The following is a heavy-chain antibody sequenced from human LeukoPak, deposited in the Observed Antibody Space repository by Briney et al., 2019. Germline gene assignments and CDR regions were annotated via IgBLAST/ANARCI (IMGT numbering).Heavy chain of an antibody. CDR2: IGIAGDT. Sequence: GGSLRLSCAASGFTFSSYVMHWVRQTTGKGLEWVSSIGIAGDTYYPGSVKGRFTISRENAKNSLYLQMNSLRAGDTAVYYCARAPPYSSASWGYYGMDVWGQGTTVTVSS. CDR1: GFTFSSYV. CDR3: ARAPPYSSASWGYYGMDV. J-gene: IGHJ6*02. V-gene: IGHV3-13*01. D-gene: IGHD6-6*01.